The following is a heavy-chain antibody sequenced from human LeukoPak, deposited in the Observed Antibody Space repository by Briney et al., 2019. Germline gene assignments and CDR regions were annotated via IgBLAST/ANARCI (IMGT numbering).Heavy chain of an antibody. CDR2: INPNSGGT. D-gene: IGHD2-21*01. CDR1: GYTFTGYY. V-gene: IGHV1-2*02. CDR3: ARAGYCGGDCYYYYYYYMDV. J-gene: IGHJ6*03. Sequence: ASVKVFCKASGYTFTGYYMHWVRQAPGQGVEWMGWINPNSGGTNYAQKFQGRVTMTRDTSISTVYMELSSLRSEDTAVYYCARAGYCGGDCYYYYYYYMDVWGKGTTVTVSS.